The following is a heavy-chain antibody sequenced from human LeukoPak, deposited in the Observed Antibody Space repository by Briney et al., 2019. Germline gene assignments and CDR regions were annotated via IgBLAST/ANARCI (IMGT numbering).Heavy chain of an antibody. J-gene: IGHJ3*02. CDR3: AGWPSSSWYKVAAFGI. V-gene: IGHV3-53*01. Sequence: GGSLRLSCEASGFTVSSNYMSWVRQAPGKGLEWVSVIYSGGTTYYADSVKGRFTISRDNSKNTLYLQMNSLRAEDTAVYYCAGWPSSSWYKVAAFGIWGQGSMVTVSS. CDR1: GFTVSSNY. CDR2: IYSGGTT. D-gene: IGHD6-13*01.